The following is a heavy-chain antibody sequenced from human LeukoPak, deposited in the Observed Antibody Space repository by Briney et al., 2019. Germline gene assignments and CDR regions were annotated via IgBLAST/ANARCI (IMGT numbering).Heavy chain of an antibody. CDR2: IYNGVNT. J-gene: IGHJ5*02. CDR1: GASVSSASY. V-gene: IGHV4-61*01. CDR3: ARGRAFNSGAFDP. Sequence: SETLSLTCTVSGASVSSASYWTWIRQPPGKGVEWLAHIYNGVNTNYNPSLKSRVTISVDTSKNQFSLRLNSVTAADTAVYYCARGRAFNSGAFDPWGQGSLVTVSS. D-gene: IGHD1-26*01.